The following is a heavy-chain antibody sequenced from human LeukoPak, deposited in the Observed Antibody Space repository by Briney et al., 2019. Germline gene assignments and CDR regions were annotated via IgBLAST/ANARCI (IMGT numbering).Heavy chain of an antibody. J-gene: IGHJ1*01. CDR1: GGTFNTYP. D-gene: IGHD6-13*01. V-gene: IGHV1-69*13. CDR3: ARGEALRQNYYVSSSWDCQY. CDR2: IIPVFGTA. Sequence: GASVKVSCKASGGTFNTYPISWVRQAPGQGLEWMGGIIPVFGTANYPQKFQGRVTITADESTNTAYMELSSLTSEDTAVYYCARGEALRQNYYVSSSWDCQYWGQGTLVTVSS.